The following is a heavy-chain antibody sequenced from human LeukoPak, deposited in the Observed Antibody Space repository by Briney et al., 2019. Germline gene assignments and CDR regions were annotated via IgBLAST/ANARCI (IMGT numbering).Heavy chain of an antibody. Sequence: SETLSLTCTVSGGSISSSNYYWGWIRQPPGKGLEWIGSIYTSGSTNYNPSLKSRVTMSVDTSKNQFSLKLSSVTAADTAVYYCASLPGSGYSRSQSYWGQGTLVTVSS. CDR3: ASLPGSGYSRSQSY. CDR2: IYTSGST. CDR1: GGSISSSNYY. V-gene: IGHV4-39*07. D-gene: IGHD6-13*01. J-gene: IGHJ4*02.